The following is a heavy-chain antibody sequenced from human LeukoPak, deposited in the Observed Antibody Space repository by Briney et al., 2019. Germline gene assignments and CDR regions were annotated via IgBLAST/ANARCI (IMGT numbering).Heavy chain of an antibody. CDR2: MDSSGRT. CDR1: GGSIIIGSYY. V-gene: IGHV4-61*02. D-gene: IGHD3-3*01. CDR3: GRIRGGYYGPIDY. J-gene: IGHJ4*02. Sequence: SQTLSFTCNVSGGSIIIGSYYWNWIRQPAGKGLEWIGRMDSSGRTDYNPSLKSRVIISVDKSKNQFSLQVTSVTAADTAVYYCGRIRGGYYGPIDYWGQGTLVTVSS.